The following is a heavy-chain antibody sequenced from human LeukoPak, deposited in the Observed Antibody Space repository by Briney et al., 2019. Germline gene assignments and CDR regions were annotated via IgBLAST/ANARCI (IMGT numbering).Heavy chain of an antibody. V-gene: IGHV4-31*03. CDR2: IFYNGNT. CDR3: VRNFDSYNAFDI. Sequence: SETLSLTCTVSGGSIRIGGYDWSWIRQHTGKGREWIVYIFYNGNTYYNPSLKSRLTITGEKAENPFSRKMSCVTAAGTAVYYCVRNFDSYNAFDIWGQGTMVTVSS. J-gene: IGHJ3*02. D-gene: IGHD3-22*01. CDR1: GGSIRIGGYD.